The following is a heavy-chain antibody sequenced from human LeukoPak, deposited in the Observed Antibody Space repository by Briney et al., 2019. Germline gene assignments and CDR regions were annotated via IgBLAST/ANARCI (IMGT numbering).Heavy chain of an antibody. CDR2: ISSTSGDV. Sequence: GGSLRLSCAASGFTFSSYAMHWVRQAPGKGLEWISHISSTSGDVYYADSVKGRFTISRDNAKNSLYLQMSSLRNEDTAIYYCAQKGGTDHWGQGTLVTVSS. V-gene: IGHV3-48*02. J-gene: IGHJ4*02. CDR3: AQKGGTDH. CDR1: GFTFSSYA. D-gene: IGHD2-15*01.